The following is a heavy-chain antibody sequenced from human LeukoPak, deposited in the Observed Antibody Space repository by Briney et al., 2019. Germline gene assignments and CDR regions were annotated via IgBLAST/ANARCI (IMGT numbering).Heavy chain of an antibody. CDR1: GFTFSSYG. D-gene: IGHD4-17*01. CDR2: IRYDGSNK. J-gene: IGHJ4*02. CDR3: AKVRGPLYGDYAFDY. Sequence: TGGSLRLSCAASGFTFSSYGMHWVRQAPGKGLEWVAFIRYDGSNKYYADSVKGRFTISRDNSKNTLYLQMNSLRAEDTAVYYCAKVRGPLYGDYAFDYWGQGTLVTVSS. V-gene: IGHV3-30*02.